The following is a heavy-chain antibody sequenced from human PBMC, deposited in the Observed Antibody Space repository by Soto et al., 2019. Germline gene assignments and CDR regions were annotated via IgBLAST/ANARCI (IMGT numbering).Heavy chain of an antibody. CDR1: GGPFSSYA. Sequence: GASVKVSCKASGGPFSSYAISWVRQAPGQGLEWMGGIIPIFGTANYAQKFQGRVTITADESTSTAYMELSSLRSEDTAVYYCPRLSSIVVLPAAILCLRSGGFDIWGQGTMVTVSS. V-gene: IGHV1-69*13. CDR2: IIPIFGTA. CDR3: PRLSSIVVLPAAILCLRSGGFDI. J-gene: IGHJ3*02. D-gene: IGHD2-2*02.